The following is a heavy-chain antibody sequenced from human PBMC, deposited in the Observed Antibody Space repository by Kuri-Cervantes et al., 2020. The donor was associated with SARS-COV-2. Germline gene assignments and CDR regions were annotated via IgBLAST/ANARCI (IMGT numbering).Heavy chain of an antibody. Sequence: ASVKVSCKASGYTFTGYYMHWVRQAPGQGLEWMGWINPNSGGTNYAQKFQGRVTMTRDTSISTAYMELSRLRSDDTAVYYCAREGEYQLLYSSGIYYYGMDVRGQGTTVTVSS. CDR3: AREGEYQLLYSSGIYYYGMDV. CDR2: INPNSGGT. J-gene: IGHJ6*02. D-gene: IGHD2-2*02. CDR1: GYTFTGYY. V-gene: IGHV1-2*02.